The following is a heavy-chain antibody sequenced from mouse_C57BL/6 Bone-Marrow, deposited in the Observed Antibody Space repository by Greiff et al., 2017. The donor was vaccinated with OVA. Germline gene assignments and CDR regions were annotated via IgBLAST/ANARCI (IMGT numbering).Heavy chain of an antibody. CDR1: GYSFTSYY. V-gene: IGHV1-66*01. Sequence: VQLKESGPELVKPGASVKISCKASGYSFTSYYIHWVKQRPGQGLEWIGWIYPGSGNTKYNEKFKGKATLTADTSSSTAYMQLSSLTSEDSAVYYCARRPLLRFAYWGQGTLVTVSA. CDR3: ARRPLLRFAY. CDR2: IYPGSGNT. J-gene: IGHJ3*01. D-gene: IGHD1-1*01.